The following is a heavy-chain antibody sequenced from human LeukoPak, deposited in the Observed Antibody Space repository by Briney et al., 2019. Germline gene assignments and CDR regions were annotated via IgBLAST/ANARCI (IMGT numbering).Heavy chain of an antibody. V-gene: IGHV1-69*05. CDR3: ARADLGYYHSSGYLDY. CDR1: GYTFTGYY. CDR2: IIPIFGTA. J-gene: IGHJ4*02. D-gene: IGHD3-22*01. Sequence: SSVTVSCKASGYTFTGYYMHRVRQAPGQGLEWMGGIIPIFGTANYAQKVQGRVTITTDESTSKAYMELSSLRSEGTAVYYCARADLGYYHSSGYLDYWGQGTLVSVSS.